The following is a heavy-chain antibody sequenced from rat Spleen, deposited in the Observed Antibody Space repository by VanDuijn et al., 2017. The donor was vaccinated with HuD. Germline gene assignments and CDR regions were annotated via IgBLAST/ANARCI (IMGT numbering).Heavy chain of an antibody. D-gene: IGHD1-2*01. CDR1: GLSLTSNS. CDR3: ARGGYGSYIYGVMDA. Sequence: QVQLKESGPGLVQPSQTLSLTCTVSGLSLTSNSVSWIRQPPGEGLEWMGIIWSNGGTDYNSAFISRLSISRYTSKSQVCLKMNSLQTGDTAMYFCARGGYGSYIYGVMDAWGQGASVTVSS. V-gene: IGHV2-47*01. J-gene: IGHJ4*01. CDR2: IWSNGGT.